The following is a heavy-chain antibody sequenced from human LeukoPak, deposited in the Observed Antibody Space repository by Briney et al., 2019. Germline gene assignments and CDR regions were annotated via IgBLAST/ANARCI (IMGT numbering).Heavy chain of an antibody. Sequence: GGSLRLSCAASGFTFSNYGMHWVRQAPGKGLEWVAFIWYDGSNKYYADSVKGRFTISTDNSKNTLYLQMNSLRAEDTAVYYCAKSDYSGNYFDYWGQGTLVTVSS. CDR1: GFTFSNYG. CDR3: AKSDYSGNYFDY. D-gene: IGHD4-23*01. J-gene: IGHJ4*02. V-gene: IGHV3-30*02. CDR2: IWYDGSNK.